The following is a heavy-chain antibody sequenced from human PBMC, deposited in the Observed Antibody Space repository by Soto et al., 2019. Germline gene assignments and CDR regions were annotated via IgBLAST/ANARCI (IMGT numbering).Heavy chain of an antibody. CDR2: IYYTGTT. D-gene: IGHD4-4*01. V-gene: IGHV4-39*01. J-gene: IGHJ6*02. Sequence: SETLSLTCTVSVDSISSSSYYWVLIRQPPGKGLEWIGSIYYTGTTYYNPSLRSRVTISVDTSTSQFSLKVNSVTAADTAVYYCARQSGSGNPAYYYYYYGMDGWGQGTTVTVSS. CDR3: ARQSGSGNPAYYYYYYGMDG. CDR1: VDSISSSSYY.